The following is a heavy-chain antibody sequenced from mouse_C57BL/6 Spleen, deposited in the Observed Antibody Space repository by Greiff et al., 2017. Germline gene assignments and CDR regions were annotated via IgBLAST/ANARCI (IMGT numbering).Heavy chain of an antibody. J-gene: IGHJ2*01. Sequence: EVKLVESGGGLVKPGGSLKLSCAASGFTFSDYGMHWVRQAPEKGLELVAYISSGSSTIYYADTVKGRFTISRDNAKNTLFLQMTSLRSEDMAMYYCARTGTGYYFDYWGQGTTLTVSS. CDR2: ISSGSSTI. CDR1: GFTFSDYG. D-gene: IGHD4-1*01. V-gene: IGHV5-17*01. CDR3: ARTGTGYYFDY.